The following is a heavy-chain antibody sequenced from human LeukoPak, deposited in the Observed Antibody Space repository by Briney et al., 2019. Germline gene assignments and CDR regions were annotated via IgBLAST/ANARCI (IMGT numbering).Heavy chain of an antibody. CDR2: ISGSGGST. D-gene: IGHD3-22*01. J-gene: IGHJ3*02. CDR1: GFTFSSYA. V-gene: IGHV3-23*01. Sequence: GGSLRLSCAVSGFTFSSYAMSWVRQAPGKGLECVSAISGSGGSTYYAHSVKGRFTISCDHSTNTLHLQMNSLRAEDTAVYYCAKDLGDNNYYDSSGYLAFDIWGQGTMVTVSS. CDR3: AKDLGDNNYYDSSGYLAFDI.